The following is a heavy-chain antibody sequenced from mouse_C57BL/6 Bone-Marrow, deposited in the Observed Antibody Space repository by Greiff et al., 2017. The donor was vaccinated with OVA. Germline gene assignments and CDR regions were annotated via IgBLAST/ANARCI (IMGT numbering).Heavy chain of an antibody. Sequence: VQLKESGGGLVKPGGSLKLSCAASGFTFSDYGMHWVRQAPEKGLEWVAYISSGSSTIYYADTVKGRFTISRDNAKHTLFLQMTSLRSEDTAMYYCARSYDYAWFAYWGQGTLVTVSA. CDR2: ISSGSSTI. J-gene: IGHJ3*01. CDR3: ARSYDYAWFAY. CDR1: GFTFSDYG. V-gene: IGHV5-17*01. D-gene: IGHD2-4*01.